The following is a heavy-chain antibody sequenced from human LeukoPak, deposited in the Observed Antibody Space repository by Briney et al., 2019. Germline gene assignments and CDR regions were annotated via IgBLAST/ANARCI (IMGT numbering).Heavy chain of an antibody. V-gene: IGHV3-23*01. Sequence: PPGGSLRLSCAASGFTFSSYAMGWVRQAPGKGLEWVSAISGSGGSTYYADSVKGRFTISRDNSKNTLYLQMNSLRAEDTAVYYCAKIPMITLGGVIYYFDYWGQGTLVTVSS. CDR3: AKIPMITLGGVIYYFDY. J-gene: IGHJ4*02. CDR2: ISGSGGST. CDR1: GFTFSSYA. D-gene: IGHD3-16*02.